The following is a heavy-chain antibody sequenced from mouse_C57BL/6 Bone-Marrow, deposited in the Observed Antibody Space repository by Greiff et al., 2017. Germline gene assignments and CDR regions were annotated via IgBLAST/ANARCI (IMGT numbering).Heavy chain of an antibody. Sequence: QVQLQQPGAELVMPGASVKLSCKASGYTFTSYWMHWVKQRPGQGLEWIGEIDPSDSYTNYNQKFKGKSTLTVDKSSSTAYMQLSSLTSEDAAVYYCARGSGLPRFAYWGQGTLVTVSA. CDR2: IDPSDSYT. J-gene: IGHJ3*01. CDR3: ARGSGLPRFAY. D-gene: IGHD3-2*02. V-gene: IGHV1-69*01. CDR1: GYTFTSYW.